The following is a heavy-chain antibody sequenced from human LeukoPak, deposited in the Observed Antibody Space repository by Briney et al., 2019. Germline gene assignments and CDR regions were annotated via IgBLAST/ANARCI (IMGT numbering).Heavy chain of an antibody. Sequence: SQTLSLTCTVSGDSISSGDYYWSWIRQPAGKGLEWIGRISSSGSTNYNPSLKSRVTISVDTSKNQFSLKLSSVTAADTAVYYCARILSAGRGIDYWGQGTLVTVSS. CDR1: GDSISSGDYY. J-gene: IGHJ4*02. V-gene: IGHV4-61*02. D-gene: IGHD3-10*01. CDR3: ARILSAGRGIDY. CDR2: ISSSGST.